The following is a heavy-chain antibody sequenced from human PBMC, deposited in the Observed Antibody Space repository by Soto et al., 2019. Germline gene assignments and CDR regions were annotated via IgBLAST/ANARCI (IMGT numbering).Heavy chain of an antibody. CDR2: ISAYNGNT. Sequence: ASVKVSCQASGYTFTSYGISWVRQAPGQGLEWMGWISAYNGNTNYAQKPQGRVTMTTDTSTSTAYMELRSLRSDDTAVYYCARALAGSQHFDYWGQGTLVTVSS. CDR1: GYTFTSYG. CDR3: ARALAGSQHFDY. D-gene: IGHD3-10*01. V-gene: IGHV1-18*04. J-gene: IGHJ4*02.